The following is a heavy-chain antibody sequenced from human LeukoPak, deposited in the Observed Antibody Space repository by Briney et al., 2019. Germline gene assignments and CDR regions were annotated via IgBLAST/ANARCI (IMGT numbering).Heavy chain of an antibody. J-gene: IGHJ4*02. CDR3: ARTQGDYAFSY. D-gene: IGHD4-17*01. CDR2: ISYDGSNK. Sequence: GGSLRLSCAASGFTFSSYAMHWVRQAPGKGLEWVAVISYDGSNKYYADSVKGQFTISRDNSKNTLYLQMNSLRAEDTAVYYCARTQGDYAFSYWGQGTLVTASA. CDR1: GFTFSSYA. V-gene: IGHV3-30-3*01.